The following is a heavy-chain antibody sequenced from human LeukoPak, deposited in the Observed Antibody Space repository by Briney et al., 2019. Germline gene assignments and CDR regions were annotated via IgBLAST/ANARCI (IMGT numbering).Heavy chain of an antibody. D-gene: IGHD3-10*01. Sequence: GGSLRLSCAASGFTFSSYWMSWVRQAPGKGLEWVANIKQDGSEKYYVDSVKGRFTISRDNAKNSLYLQMNSLRAEDTAVYYCARDLLYGSGSPFDYWGQGTLVTVSS. V-gene: IGHV3-7*01. J-gene: IGHJ4*02. CDR1: GFTFSSYW. CDR3: ARDLLYGSGSPFDY. CDR2: IKQDGSEK.